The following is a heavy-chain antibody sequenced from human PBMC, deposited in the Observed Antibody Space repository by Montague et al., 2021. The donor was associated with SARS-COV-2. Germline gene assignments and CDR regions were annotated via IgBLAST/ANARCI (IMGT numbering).Heavy chain of an antibody. CDR1: GDSINNYY. CDR2: TFYSGST. D-gene: IGHD5-24*01. J-gene: IGHJ3*01. Sequence: SETLSLTCTVPGDSINNYYWSWIRQPPGKGLEWIGNTFYSGSTMYNPSLKSRVTISVDTSKNQFSLNLSSVTAADPAVYFCARLSGYNPFDAFDLWGPGTMVTVSS. V-gene: IGHV4-59*01. CDR3: ARLSGYNPFDAFDL.